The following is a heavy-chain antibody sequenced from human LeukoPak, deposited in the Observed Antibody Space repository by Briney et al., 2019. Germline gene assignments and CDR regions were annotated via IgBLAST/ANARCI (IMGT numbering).Heavy chain of an antibody. CDR3: ASIGGTVRDS. CDR2: IYYSGST. V-gene: IGHV4-38-2*02. D-gene: IGHD4-17*01. Sequence: SETLSLTCTVSGYSISSGYYWGWIRQPPGKGLEWIGSIYYSGSTYYNPSLKSRVTISIDTSKNQFSLKLSSVTAADTAVYYCASIGGTVRDSWGQGTLVTVSS. CDR1: GYSISSGYY. J-gene: IGHJ4*02.